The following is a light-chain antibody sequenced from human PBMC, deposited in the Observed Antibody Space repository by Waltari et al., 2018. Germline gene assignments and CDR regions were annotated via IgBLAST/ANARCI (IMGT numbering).Light chain of an antibody. V-gene: IGLV2-23*02. CDR3: CSYVQKDIWL. J-gene: IGLJ3*02. CDR2: EVI. CDR1: TGLGGNSDL. Sequence: QSALTQPASVSGAPGQSITISCSPVTGLGGNSDLVSWYQHHPGKVPKLLIYEVIKRPPDISDRFTGSKSGNTASLSISGLQADDEADYYCCSYVQKDIWLFGRGTKVTVL.